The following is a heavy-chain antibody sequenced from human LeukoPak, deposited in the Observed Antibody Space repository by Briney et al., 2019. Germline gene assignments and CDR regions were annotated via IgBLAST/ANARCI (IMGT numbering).Heavy chain of an antibody. CDR1: GFTFGDYT. J-gene: IGHJ4*02. D-gene: IGHD1-26*01. CDR2: ITGDGGTT. Sequence: AGGSLRLSCAASGFTFGDYTMHWFRQPPGGGLQWVSLITGDGGTTSYAGSVKGRFTISRDNSKNSLYLHMNSLRNEDTALYYCAKGHFGARHYWGQGTLVTVSS. CDR3: AKGHFGARHY. V-gene: IGHV3-43*02.